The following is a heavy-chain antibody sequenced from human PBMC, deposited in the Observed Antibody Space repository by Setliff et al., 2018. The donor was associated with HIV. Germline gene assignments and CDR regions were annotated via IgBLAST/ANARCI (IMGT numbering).Heavy chain of an antibody. CDR1: GGTFSTYP. D-gene: IGHD4-17*01. CDR2: VIPIFGTA. Sequence: SVKVSCKASGGTFSTYPINWVRQAPGQGLEWMGGVIPIFGTANYAQKFQGRVTITTDESTNTAYMELSSLRSEDTAVYYCARSLGHDYGDNDSPLYNWFDPWGQGTLVTVSS. V-gene: IGHV1-69*05. CDR3: ARSLGHDYGDNDSPLYNWFDP. J-gene: IGHJ5*02.